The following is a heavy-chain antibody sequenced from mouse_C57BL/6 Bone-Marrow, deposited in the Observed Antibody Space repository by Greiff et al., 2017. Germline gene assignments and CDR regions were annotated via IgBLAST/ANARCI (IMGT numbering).Heavy chain of an antibody. CDR3: ARDHHYYAMDY. Sequence: EVKVVESGGGLVQSGRSLRLSCATSGFTFSDFYMEWVRQAPGKGLEWIAASRNKANDYTTEYSASVKGRFIVARDTSQSILYLQMNDLRAEDTAIYYCARDHHYYAMDYWGQGTSVTVSS. J-gene: IGHJ4*01. V-gene: IGHV7-1*01. CDR1: GFTFSDFY. CDR2: SRNKANDYTT.